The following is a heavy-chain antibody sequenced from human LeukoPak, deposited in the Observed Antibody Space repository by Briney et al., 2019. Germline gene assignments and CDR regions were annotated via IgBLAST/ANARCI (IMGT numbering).Heavy chain of an antibody. CDR1: GFTFSSYV. CDR3: ARDLRDSSGSTGGYYYYYYGMDV. Sequence: PGRSLRLSCAASGFTFSSYVMHWVRQAPGRGLEWVAVISYDGSNKYYADSVKGRFTISRDNAKNSLYLQMDSLRAEDTAVYYCARDLRDSSGSTGGYYYYYYGMDVWGQGTTVTVSS. D-gene: IGHD3-22*01. J-gene: IGHJ6*02. V-gene: IGHV3-30*03. CDR2: ISYDGSNK.